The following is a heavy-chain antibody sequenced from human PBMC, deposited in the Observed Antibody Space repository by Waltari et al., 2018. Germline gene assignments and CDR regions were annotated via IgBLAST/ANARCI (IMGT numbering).Heavy chain of an antibody. Sequence: QVQLVESGGGVVQPGRSLRLSCAASEFTFSSYAMPWVRQAPGKGLEWVAVISYNERNIYYVDSVKGRFTISRDNSKKTLYLQMNSLRTEDTAVYYCARDYCDRTYCHGMDVWGRGTAVTVSS. CDR2: ISYNERNI. V-gene: IGHV3-30*04. D-gene: IGHD3-22*01. J-gene: IGHJ6*02. CDR3: ARDYCDRTYCHGMDV. CDR1: EFTFSSYA.